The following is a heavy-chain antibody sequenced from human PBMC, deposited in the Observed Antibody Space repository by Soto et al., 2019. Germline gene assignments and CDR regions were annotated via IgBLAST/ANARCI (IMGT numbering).Heavy chain of an antibody. V-gene: IGHV4-31*03. Sequence: SETLSLTCTVSGGSISSGGYYWSWIRQHPGKGLEWIGYIYYSGSTYYNPSLKSRITISVDTSKNQFYLKLSSVTAADTAVYYCARGYYYYMDVWGKGTTVTVSS. CDR3: ARGYYYYMDV. CDR2: IYYSGST. CDR1: GGSISSGGYY. J-gene: IGHJ6*03.